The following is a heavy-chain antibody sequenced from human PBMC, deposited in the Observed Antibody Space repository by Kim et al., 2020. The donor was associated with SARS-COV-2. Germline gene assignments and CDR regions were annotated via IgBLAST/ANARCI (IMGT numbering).Heavy chain of an antibody. CDR2: IYYSGST. D-gene: IGHD3-10*01. CDR3: ARDRPRYGSGSYTVLGHYYYYGMDV. V-gene: IGHV4-59*01. Sequence: SETLSLTCTVSGGSISSYYWSWIRQPPGKGLEWIGYIYYSGSTNYNPSLKSRVTISVDTSKNQFSLKLSSVTAADTAVYYCARDRPRYGSGSYTVLGHYYYYGMDVWGQGTTVTVSS. CDR1: GGSISSYY. J-gene: IGHJ6*02.